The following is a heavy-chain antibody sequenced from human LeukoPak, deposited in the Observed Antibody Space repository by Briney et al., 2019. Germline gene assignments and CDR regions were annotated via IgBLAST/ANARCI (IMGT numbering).Heavy chain of an antibody. CDR2: ISAYNGNT. Sequence: ASVKVSCKASGDTVTSYGISWVRQAPGQGLEWMGWISAYNGNTNYAQKLQGRVTMTTDTSTSTAYMELRSLRSDDTAAYYCAREPLDVVVPAAYAFDIWGQGTMVTVSS. J-gene: IGHJ3*02. CDR1: GDTVTSYG. V-gene: IGHV1-18*01. CDR3: AREPLDVVVPAAYAFDI. D-gene: IGHD2-2*01.